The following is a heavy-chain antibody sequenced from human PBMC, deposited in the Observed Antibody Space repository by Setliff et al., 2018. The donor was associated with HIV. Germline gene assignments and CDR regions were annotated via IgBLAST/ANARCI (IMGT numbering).Heavy chain of an antibody. V-gene: IGHV4-59*01. D-gene: IGHD6-13*01. Sequence: SETLSLTCTVSGGSISFYYWSWIRQPPGKGLEWIGYIYTSGSTNYNPSLKSRVTISVDTSKNQFSLKLSSVTAADTAVYYCARVEYSSSSGAFDIGGQGTMVTVSS. J-gene: IGHJ3*02. CDR3: ARVEYSSSSGAFDI. CDR2: IYTSGST. CDR1: GGSISFYY.